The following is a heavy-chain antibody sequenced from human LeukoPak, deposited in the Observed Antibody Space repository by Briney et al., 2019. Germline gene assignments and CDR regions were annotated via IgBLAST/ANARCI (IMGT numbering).Heavy chain of an antibody. Sequence: GRSLRLTCVVSGVSSSNYAMGWVRQAPGKGLEWVSSITSNGNDTFYAVSVKGRFTISRDNSRDTVFLQMNSLRADDTAVYYCALDWGFDYWGQGTLVTVSS. J-gene: IGHJ4*02. D-gene: IGHD3-3*01. V-gene: IGHV3-23*01. CDR3: ALDWGFDY. CDR2: ITSNGNDT. CDR1: GVSSSNYA.